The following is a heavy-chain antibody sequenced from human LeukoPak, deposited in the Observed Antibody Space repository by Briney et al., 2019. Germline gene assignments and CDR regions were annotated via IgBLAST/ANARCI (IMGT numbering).Heavy chain of an antibody. CDR3: AGRGAYSFDY. Sequence: SETLSLTCTVSGXSISSGGYYWSWIRQHPGKGLEWIGYIYYSGSTYYNRSLKIRVTISLDTSKNQFSLKLGSVTAADTAVYYCAGRGAYSFDYWGQGTLVTVSS. D-gene: IGHD1-1*01. CDR1: GXSISSGGYY. CDR2: IYYSGST. J-gene: IGHJ4*02. V-gene: IGHV4-31*03.